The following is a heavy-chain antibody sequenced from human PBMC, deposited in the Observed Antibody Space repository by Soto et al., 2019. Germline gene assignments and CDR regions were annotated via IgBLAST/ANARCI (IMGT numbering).Heavy chain of an antibody. CDR2: IFDDGINK. V-gene: IGHV3-33*01. CDR3: ARDHNRVGGYNWFDA. CDR1: GFTFTEHG. Sequence: QVQLVESGGGVVRPGTSLRLSCVASGFTFTEHGMHWVRQAPGKGLEWVAVIFDDGINKYYADSVKGRFTISRDTSKSTLYLQMNSLRAEDTAVYYCARDHNRVGGYNWFDAWGQGTLVTVSS. D-gene: IGHD3-16*01. J-gene: IGHJ5*02.